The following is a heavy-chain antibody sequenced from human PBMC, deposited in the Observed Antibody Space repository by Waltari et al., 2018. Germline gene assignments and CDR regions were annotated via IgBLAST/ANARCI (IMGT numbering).Heavy chain of an antibody. Sequence: QVQLVESGGGVVQPGRSLRLSCAASGFTFTKYSMHWVRQAPGKGLEWVAFISYDGSGEFYADSVKGRFTISRDNSMNTLYLQMDTLRPEDTALYYCARDVEITFGGVTGGDYWGQGTLVTVSS. V-gene: IGHV3-30*01. CDR2: ISYDGSGE. CDR3: ARDVEITFGGVTGGDY. CDR1: GFTFTKYS. J-gene: IGHJ4*02. D-gene: IGHD3-16*01.